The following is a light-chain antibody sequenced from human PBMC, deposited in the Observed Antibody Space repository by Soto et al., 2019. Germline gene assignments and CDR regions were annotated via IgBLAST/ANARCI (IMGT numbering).Light chain of an antibody. J-gene: IGLJ3*02. Sequence: QSVLTQPPSVSAAPGQKVTISCSGSSSDIGNSYVSRYQQRPGTAPKLLIYANNKRPSRIPDRFSGSTSGTSATLGITGLQTGDEAAYYCVTWDTRLSAGVFGGGTKVPVL. CDR2: ANN. CDR1: SSDIGNSY. V-gene: IGLV1-51*01. CDR3: VTWDTRLSAGV.